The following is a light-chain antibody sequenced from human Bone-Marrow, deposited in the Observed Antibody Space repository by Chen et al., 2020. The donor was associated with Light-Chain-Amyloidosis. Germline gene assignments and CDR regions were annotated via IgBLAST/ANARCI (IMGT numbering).Light chain of an antibody. Sequence: QSALTQPPSASGSPGQSVTISCTGTSGDVGRYNYVSWYQQTPVKAPKLMIYEVTKRPSGVPGGVAVSKSGNTASRTVSGLQADDDADDYCSSYAGDNNYVVFGGGTKLTVL. CDR2: EVT. CDR3: SSYAGDNNYVV. CDR1: SGDVGRYNY. V-gene: IGLV2-8*01. J-gene: IGLJ2*01.